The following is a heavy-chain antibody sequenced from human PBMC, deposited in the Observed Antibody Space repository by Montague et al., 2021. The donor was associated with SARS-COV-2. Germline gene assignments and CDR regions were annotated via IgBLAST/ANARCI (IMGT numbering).Heavy chain of an antibody. V-gene: IGHV4-59*11. D-gene: IGHD2-2*01. CDR2: VFSGGNS. J-gene: IGHJ3*01. CDR3: VRDLYCRSTACIGNAFDV. CDR1: GAFITSHY. Sequence: SETLPLTCTVSGAFITSHYWSWIRQPPGKGLEWIGNVFSGGNSKYKPSLKSRVTLSVDTSKNQFSLKLTSVTTADTALYYCVRDLYCRSTACIGNAFDVWGQGTMVSVFS.